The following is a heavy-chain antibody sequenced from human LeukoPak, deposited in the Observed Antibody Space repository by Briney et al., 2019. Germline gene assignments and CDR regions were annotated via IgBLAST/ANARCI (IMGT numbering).Heavy chain of an antibody. V-gene: IGHV4-59*12. J-gene: IGHJ4*02. CDR1: GGSISSYY. D-gene: IGHD4-17*01. Sequence: SETLSLTCTVSGGSISSYYWSWIRQPPGKGLEWIGYIYYSGYTNYNPSLKSRVTISVDTSKNQFSLKLSSVTAADTAVYYCARASHDYGDYSHFDYWGQGTLVTVSS. CDR3: ARASHDYGDYSHFDY. CDR2: IYYSGYT.